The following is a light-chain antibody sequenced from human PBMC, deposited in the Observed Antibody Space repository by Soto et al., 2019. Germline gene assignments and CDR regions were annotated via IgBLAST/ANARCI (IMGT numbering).Light chain of an antibody. CDR3: QQRSNWPLT. CDR2: DAS. Sequence: EIVLTQSPATLSLSPGERATISCRASQSVSSFLAWCQQKPGQAPRLLIYDASNRATGIPARFSGSGSGTDFTLTISSLEPEDFAVYYCQQRSNWPLTFGGGTKV. J-gene: IGKJ4*01. V-gene: IGKV3-11*01. CDR1: QSVSSF.